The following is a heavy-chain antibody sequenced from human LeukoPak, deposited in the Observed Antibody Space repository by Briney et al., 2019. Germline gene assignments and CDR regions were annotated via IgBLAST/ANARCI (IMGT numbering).Heavy chain of an antibody. CDR3: ARGRVDNNGWNNGFDY. D-gene: IGHD1/OR15-1a*01. CDR2: ISSSSSYI. Sequence: PGGSLRLSCAASGFTFSSYSMNWVRQAPGKGLEWVSSISSSSSYIYYADSVKGRFTISRDNAKNSLYLQMNSLRAEDTAVYYCARGRVDNNGWNNGFDYWGQGTLVTVSS. CDR1: GFTFSSYS. V-gene: IGHV3-21*01. J-gene: IGHJ4*02.